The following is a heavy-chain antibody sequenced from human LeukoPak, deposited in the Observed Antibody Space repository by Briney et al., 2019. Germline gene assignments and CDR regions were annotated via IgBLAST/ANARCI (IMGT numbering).Heavy chain of an antibody. CDR3: AERDNSV. J-gene: IGHJ3*01. CDR2: VSDTGAIT. Sequence: PGGSLRLSCTVSGFTFSSFAMSWVRQAPGKGLEWVSSVSDTGAITYYADSVKGRFTISRDNSKNTLSLRMSSLRVEDTATYYCAERDNSVWGQGTLVTVSS. CDR1: GFTFSSFA. V-gene: IGHV3-23*01. D-gene: IGHD1-1*01.